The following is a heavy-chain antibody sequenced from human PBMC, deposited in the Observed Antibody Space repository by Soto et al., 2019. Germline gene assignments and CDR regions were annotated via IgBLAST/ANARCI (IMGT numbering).Heavy chain of an antibody. D-gene: IGHD3-3*01. Sequence: PGGTLRLSCAASGFTFSSCGMHWGRKAQGKGLGRVGVISYDGSSKYYADSVKGGFTISRDNSKNTLYLQINSLRAEDTAVYYCAKDLECWLTYFSDYWGQGTLVTVSS. CDR1: GFTFSSCG. J-gene: IGHJ4*02. CDR3: AKDLECWLTYFSDY. CDR2: ISYDGSSK. V-gene: IGHV3-30*18.